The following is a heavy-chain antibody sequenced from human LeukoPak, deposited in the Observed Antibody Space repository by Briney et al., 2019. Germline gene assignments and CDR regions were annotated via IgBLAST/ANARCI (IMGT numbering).Heavy chain of an antibody. J-gene: IGHJ5*02. CDR1: GYTFTGYF. Sequence: ASVKVSCKASGYTFTGYFVHWVRQAPGQGLQWMGWINPNTGGTNYAQKFQGRVTMTRDTSISTAYMELSRLRSDDTAVYYCARVPHYYDSSGYPTGGWFDPWGQGTLVTVSS. V-gene: IGHV1-2*02. CDR2: INPNTGGT. CDR3: ARVPHYYDSSGYPTGGWFDP. D-gene: IGHD3-22*01.